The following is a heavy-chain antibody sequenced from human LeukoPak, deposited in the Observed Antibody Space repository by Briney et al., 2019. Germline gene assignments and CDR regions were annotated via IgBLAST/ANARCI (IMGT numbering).Heavy chain of an antibody. CDR2: INRGGSKN. J-gene: IGHJ3*01. D-gene: IGHD2-21*02. V-gene: IGHV3-7*03. CDR1: EFTFGRYW. CDR3: ARDTSPYCGHDCCFDAFDL. Sequence: GGSLRLSCAASEFTFGRYWMTWGRQAPGKGLEWVANINRGGSKNHFADSVKGRFTISRDNAKNFLYPQTTSLRAEDTAVYFCARDTSPYCGHDCCFDAFDLWGQGPIVTVSS.